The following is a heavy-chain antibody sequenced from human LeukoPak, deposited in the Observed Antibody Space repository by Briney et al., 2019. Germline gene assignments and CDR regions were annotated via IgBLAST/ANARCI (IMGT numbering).Heavy chain of an antibody. CDR3: ARDPQGGAPDYFDY. J-gene: IGHJ4*02. CDR2: ISYVGSNK. V-gene: IGHV3-30-3*01. CDR1: GFTFSSYA. D-gene: IGHD3-16*01. Sequence: GGSLRLSCAASGFTFSSYAMHWVRQAPGKGLEWVAVISYVGSNKYFAGSVQGRFTISRDNSKNTLYLQMDSLRTEDTAVYYCARDPQGGAPDYFDYWGQGTLVTVSS.